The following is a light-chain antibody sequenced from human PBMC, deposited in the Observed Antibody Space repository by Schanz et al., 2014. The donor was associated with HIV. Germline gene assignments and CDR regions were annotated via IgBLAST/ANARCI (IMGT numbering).Light chain of an antibody. V-gene: IGKV1-39*01. CDR2: GAS. Sequence: DIQMTQSPSSLSASVGDRVTLTCRASQSISSYLNWYQHKPGKAPTLLIYGASSFRSRVPARFSGSGSGTDFTLTISSLQPEDFATYYCQQPASYPLTFGGGTKVEIK. J-gene: IGKJ4*01. CDR1: QSISSY. CDR3: QQPASYPLT.